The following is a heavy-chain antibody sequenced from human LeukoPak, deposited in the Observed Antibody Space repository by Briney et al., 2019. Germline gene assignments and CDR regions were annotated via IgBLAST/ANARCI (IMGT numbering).Heavy chain of an antibody. CDR2: IRYDGSKK. J-gene: IGHJ6*02. V-gene: IGHV3-30*02. CDR1: GFTFSSYG. Sequence: GGSLRLSCAASGFTFSSYGMHWVRQAPGKGLEWVAFIRYDGSKKYYADSVKGRFTISRDNSKNTLYLQMNSLRAEDTAVYYCAKDLGYCSSTSCYVGYYYYGMDVWGQGTTVTVSS. CDR3: AKDLGYCSSTSCYVGYYYYGMDV. D-gene: IGHD2-2*01.